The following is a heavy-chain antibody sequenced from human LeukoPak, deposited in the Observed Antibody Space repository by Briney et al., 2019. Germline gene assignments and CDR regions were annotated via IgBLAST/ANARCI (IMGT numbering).Heavy chain of an antibody. CDR1: GFTFSDYY. CDR3: ATHRGYSHGTAEDFDY. J-gene: IGHJ4*02. V-gene: IGHV3-11*04. Sequence: PGGSLRLSCAASGFTFSDYYMSWIRQAPGKGLEWVSYISSSGSTIYYADSVKGRFTISRDNAKNSLYLQMNSLRAEDTALYYCATHRGYSHGTAEDFDYWGQGTLVTVSS. CDR2: ISSSGSTI. D-gene: IGHD5-18*01.